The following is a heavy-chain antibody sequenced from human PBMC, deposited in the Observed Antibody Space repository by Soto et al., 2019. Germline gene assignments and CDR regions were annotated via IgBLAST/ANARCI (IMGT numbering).Heavy chain of an antibody. D-gene: IGHD2-2*02. V-gene: IGHV4-59*08. Sequence: PSETLSLTCTVSGGSISSYYWSWIRQPPGKGLEWIGYIYYSGSTNYNPSLKSRVTISVDTSKNQFSLKLSSVTAADTAVYYCARLGYCSSNSCSTYNWFDPWGQGTLVTVS. CDR3: ARLGYCSSNSCSTYNWFDP. J-gene: IGHJ5*02. CDR2: IYYSGST. CDR1: GGSISSYY.